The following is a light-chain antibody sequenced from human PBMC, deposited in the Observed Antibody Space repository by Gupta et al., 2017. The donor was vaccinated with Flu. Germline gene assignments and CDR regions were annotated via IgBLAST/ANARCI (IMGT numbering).Light chain of an antibody. V-gene: IGKV2D-29*01. CDR3: RQSIQLPLT. J-gene: IGKJ5*01. CDR1: QSLLYSNGRTY. Sequence: DILMTQSPLSLAVTPGQPASISCKSSQSLLYSNGRTYFYWYVQKPGQPPQLLMYEVSNRFSGVPDRFSGSGSGTDFILRIRRVEAEDVGVYYCRQSIQLPLTFGQGTRLEIK. CDR2: EVS.